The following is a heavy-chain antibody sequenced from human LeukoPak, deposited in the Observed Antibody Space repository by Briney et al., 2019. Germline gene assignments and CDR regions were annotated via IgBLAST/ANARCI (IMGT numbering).Heavy chain of an antibody. J-gene: IGHJ5*02. Sequence: SETLSLTCTVSGGSVSSGSYYWSWIRQPPGKGLEWIGYIYYSGSTNYNPSLKSRVTISVDTSKNQVSLKLSSVTAADTAVYYCARDLSGWYWFDPWGQGTLVTVSS. CDR2: IYYSGST. CDR3: ARDLSGWYWFDP. CDR1: GGSVSSGSYY. V-gene: IGHV4-61*01. D-gene: IGHD6-19*01.